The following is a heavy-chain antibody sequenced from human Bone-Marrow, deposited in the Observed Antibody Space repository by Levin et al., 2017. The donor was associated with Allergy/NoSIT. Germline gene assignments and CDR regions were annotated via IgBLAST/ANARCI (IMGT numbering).Heavy chain of an antibody. CDR2: INYSGTT. V-gene: IGHV4-39*01. J-gene: IGHJ4*02. CDR1: GGSISSNNYY. Sequence: PSETLSLTCTVSGGSISSNNYYWGWIRQPPGKGLEWIGSINYSGTTYYNPSLKTRVTISVDTSKNQFSLKLSYVTAADAAVYYCARNLARLPMGGSTSLFDYWAQGTLVTVSS. CDR3: ARNLARLPMGGSTSLFDY. D-gene: IGHD3-16*01.